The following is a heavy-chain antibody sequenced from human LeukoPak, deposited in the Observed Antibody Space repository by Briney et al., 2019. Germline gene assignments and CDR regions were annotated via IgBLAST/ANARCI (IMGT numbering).Heavy chain of an antibody. D-gene: IGHD3-22*01. CDR3: ARGITLVIRNWFDP. V-gene: IGHV4-34*01. J-gene: IGHJ5*02. CDR2: INHSGST. CDR1: GGSFSGYY. Sequence: SETLSLTCAVYGGSFSGYYWSWIRQPPGKGLEWIGEINHSGSTNYNPSLKSRVTISVDTSKNQFSLKLGSVTAADTAVYYCARGITLVIRNWFDPWGQGTLVTVSS.